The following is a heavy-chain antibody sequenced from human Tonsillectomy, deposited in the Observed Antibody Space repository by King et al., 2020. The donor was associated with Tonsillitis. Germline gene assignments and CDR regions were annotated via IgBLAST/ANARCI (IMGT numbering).Heavy chain of an antibody. V-gene: IGHV3-21*01. Sequence: VQLVESGGGLVKPGGSLRLSCAASGFTFSSYSMNWVRQAPGKGLEWVSSISSTSSHIYYADSVKGRFTISRDNAKNSLYLQMKSLRAEDTAVYYCARFWGAATGGDCWGQGTLVTVSS. CDR2: ISSTSSHI. D-gene: IGHD7-27*01. CDR3: ARFWGAATGGDC. CDR1: GFTFSSYS. J-gene: IGHJ4*02.